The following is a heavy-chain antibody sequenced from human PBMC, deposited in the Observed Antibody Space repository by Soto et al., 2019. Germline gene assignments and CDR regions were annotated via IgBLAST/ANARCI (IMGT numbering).Heavy chain of an antibody. J-gene: IGHJ2*01. CDR3: ARTDYNDNWYFDL. V-gene: IGHV3-30-3*01. D-gene: IGHD4-4*01. Sequence: QVQLVESGGGVVQPGRSLRLSCAASGFTFSSYAMHWVRQAPGKGLEWVAVISYDGSNKYYADSMKGRFTISRDNSKNTLYLQMNSLRAEDTAVYYCARTDYNDNWYFDLWGRGTLVTVSS. CDR2: ISYDGSNK. CDR1: GFTFSSYA.